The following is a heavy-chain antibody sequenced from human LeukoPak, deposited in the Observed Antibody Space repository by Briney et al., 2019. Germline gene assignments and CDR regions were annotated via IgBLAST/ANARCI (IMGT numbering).Heavy chain of an antibody. CDR1: GGTFSSYA. CDR2: IIPIFGIA. D-gene: IGHD3-9*01. CDR3: ARGDYDILTGPYYYYYGMDV. V-gene: IGHV1-69*01. J-gene: IGHJ6*04. Sequence: SVTVSCKASGGTFSSYAISWVRQAPGQGLEWMGGIIPIFGIANYAQKFQGRVTITADESTSTAYMELSSLRSEDTAVYYCARGDYDILTGPYYYYYGMDVWGKGTTVTVSS.